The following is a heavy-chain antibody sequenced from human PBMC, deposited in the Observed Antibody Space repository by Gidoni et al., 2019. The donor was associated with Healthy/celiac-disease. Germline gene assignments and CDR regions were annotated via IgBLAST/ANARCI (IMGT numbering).Heavy chain of an antibody. CDR1: GGFISSSSYC. D-gene: IGHD2-15*01. CDR2: IYYSGST. CDR3: ARQVKTTLGVGWFDP. V-gene: IGHV4-39*01. J-gene: IGHJ5*02. Sequence: QLQLQESGPGLVKPSETLSLTCTVAGGFISSSSYCWGWIRQPPGKGLEWIGSIYYSGSTYYNPSLKSRVTISVDTSKNQFSLKLSSVTAADTAVYYCARQVKTTLGVGWFDPWGQGTLVTVSS.